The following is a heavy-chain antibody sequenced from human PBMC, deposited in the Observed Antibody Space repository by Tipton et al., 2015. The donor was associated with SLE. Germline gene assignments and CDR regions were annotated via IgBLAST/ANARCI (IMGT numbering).Heavy chain of an antibody. V-gene: IGHV4-61*02. CDR2: AYTTGSP. CDR3: ARDSSGMGYYWLDP. CDR1: GNSIYNGFY. Sequence: TLSLTCSVSGNSIYNGFYWNWIRQPAGKGLEWIGRAYTTGSPNYNPSLKSRVTISINTSKNQFSLKLSSVTAADTAVYYCARDSSGMGYYWLDPWGQGTLVTVSS. J-gene: IGHJ5*02. D-gene: IGHD3-10*01.